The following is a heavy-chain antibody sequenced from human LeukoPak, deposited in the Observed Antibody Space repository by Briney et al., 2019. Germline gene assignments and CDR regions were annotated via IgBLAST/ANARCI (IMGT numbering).Heavy chain of an antibody. D-gene: IGHD2-15*01. V-gene: IGHV1-18*04. J-gene: IGHJ5*02. CDR2: ISAYNGNT. CDR3: AREGCSGGSCYFFDP. Sequence: ASVKVSCKASGYTFTSYGISWVRQAPGQGLEWMGWISAYNGNTNYAQKLQGRVTMTTDTSTSTAYMELRSPRSDDTAVYYCAREGCSGGSCYFFDPWGQGTLVTVSS. CDR1: GYTFTSYG.